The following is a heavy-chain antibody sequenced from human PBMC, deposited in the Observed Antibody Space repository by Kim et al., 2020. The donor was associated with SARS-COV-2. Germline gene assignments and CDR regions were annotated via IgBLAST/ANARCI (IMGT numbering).Heavy chain of an antibody. CDR1: GFTFSSYG. Sequence: GGSLRLSCAASGFTFSSYGMHWVRQAPGKGLEWVAVIWYDGSNKYYADSVKGRFTISRDNSKNTLYLQMNSLRAEDTAVYYCARDPVTSLGGGLIDYWGQGTLVTVSS. V-gene: IGHV3-33*01. D-gene: IGHD3-10*01. CDR2: IWYDGSNK. CDR3: ARDPVTSLGGGLIDY. J-gene: IGHJ4*02.